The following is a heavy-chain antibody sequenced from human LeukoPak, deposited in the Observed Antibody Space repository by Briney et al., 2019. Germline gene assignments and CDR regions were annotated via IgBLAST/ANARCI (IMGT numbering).Heavy chain of an antibody. CDR2: INPNTGGT. Sequence: ASVKVSCKASGYTFTGYYMHWVRQAPGQGLEWMGRINPNTGGTNYAQKFQGRVTMTRDTSITTAYMELSGLTSDDTAVYYCASYPRYSSWPPFDYWGQGTLVTVSS. D-gene: IGHD6-6*01. CDR3: ASYPRYSSWPPFDY. J-gene: IGHJ4*02. CDR1: GYTFTGYY. V-gene: IGHV1-2*06.